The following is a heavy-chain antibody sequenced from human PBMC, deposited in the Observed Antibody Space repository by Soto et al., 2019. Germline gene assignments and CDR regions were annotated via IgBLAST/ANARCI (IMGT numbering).Heavy chain of an antibody. V-gene: IGHV3-23*01. CDR2: ISGSGDST. J-gene: IGHJ4*02. Sequence: GGSLRLSCAASGFTFSTYAMSWVRQAPGKGLEWVSAISGSGDSTYYADSVKGRFTISRDNSKNTLYLQMNSLRAEDTAVYYCAKGTVPAAIRRDYFDYWGQGTLVTVSS. CDR3: AKGTVPAAIRRDYFDY. CDR1: GFTFSTYA. D-gene: IGHD2-2*02.